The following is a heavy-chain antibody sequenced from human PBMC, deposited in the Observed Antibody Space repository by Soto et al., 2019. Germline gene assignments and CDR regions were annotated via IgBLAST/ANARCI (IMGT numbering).Heavy chain of an antibody. CDR2: ISAYNGNT. J-gene: IGHJ5*02. Sequence: QVQLVQSGAEVKKPGASVKVSCKASGYTFTSYGISWVRQAPGQGLEWMGWISAYNGNTNYAQKLQGRVTMTKDTSTSTAYMELRSLRSDDTAVYYCARANDYVWGSYRTVWFDPWGQGTLVTVSS. CDR1: GYTFTSYG. V-gene: IGHV1-18*01. D-gene: IGHD3-16*02. CDR3: ARANDYVWGSYRTVWFDP.